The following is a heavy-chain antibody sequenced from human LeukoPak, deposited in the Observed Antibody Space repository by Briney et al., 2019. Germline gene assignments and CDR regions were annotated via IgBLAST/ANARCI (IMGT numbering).Heavy chain of an antibody. J-gene: IGHJ5*02. CDR2: INHSGST. D-gene: IGHD3-3*01. CDR1: GGSFSGYY. Sequence: SETLSLTCAVYGGSFSGYYWSWIRQPPGKGLEWIGEINHSGSTNYNPSLKSRVTISVDTSKNQFSLKLSSVTAADTAVYCCARGSPYYDFWSGHGTAINWFDPWGQGTLVTVSS. CDR3: ARGSPYYDFWSGHGTAINWFDP. V-gene: IGHV4-34*01.